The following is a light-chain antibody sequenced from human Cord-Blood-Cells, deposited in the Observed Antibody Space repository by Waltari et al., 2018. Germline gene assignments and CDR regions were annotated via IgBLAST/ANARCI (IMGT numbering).Light chain of an antibody. Sequence: SYELTQPPSVSVSPGQTASITCSGDKLGDKYACWYQQKPGQSPVLVIYQDSKRPSGIPERFSGSTSGNTATLTLSGTQAMDEADYYCQAWDSSTVVFGTGTKVTVL. J-gene: IGLJ1*01. CDR3: QAWDSSTVV. V-gene: IGLV3-1*01. CDR2: QDS. CDR1: KLGDKY.